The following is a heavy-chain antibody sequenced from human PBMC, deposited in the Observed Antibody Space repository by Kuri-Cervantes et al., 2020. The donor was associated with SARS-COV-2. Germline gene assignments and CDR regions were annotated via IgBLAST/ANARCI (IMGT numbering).Heavy chain of an antibody. D-gene: IGHD6-19*01. V-gene: IGHV6-1*01. CDR1: GDSVSSNSAA. J-gene: IGHJ4*02. CDR3: ARLGSGWPGIDF. Sequence: SETLSLTCAISGDSVSSNSAAWNWIRQSPSRGLEWLGRTYYRSRWYDDYAVSVKSRITINPDTSKNQFSLRLSPVTAADTAVYYCARLGSGWPGIDFWGQGTLVTVSS. CDR2: TYYRSRWYD.